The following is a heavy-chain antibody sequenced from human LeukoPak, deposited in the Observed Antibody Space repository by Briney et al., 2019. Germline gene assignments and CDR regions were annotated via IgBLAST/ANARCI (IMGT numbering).Heavy chain of an antibody. D-gene: IGHD3/OR15-3a*01. CDR1: GFTFSSSA. CDR2: INYSAKTT. V-gene: IGHV3-23*01. J-gene: IGHJ4*02. CDR3: AKVATWTYFDS. Sequence: GGSLRLSCAASGFTFSSSAVSWVRLAPGKGLAWVSTINYSAKTTYYADSVKGRFNISRDNSKNTLYLQLASLRVEYTAIYYCAKVATWTYFDSWGQGTLVTVSS.